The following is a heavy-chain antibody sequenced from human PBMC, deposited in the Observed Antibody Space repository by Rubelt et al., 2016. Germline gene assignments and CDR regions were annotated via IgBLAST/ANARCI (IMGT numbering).Heavy chain of an antibody. CDR2: VYYNGNT. Sequence: QPPGKGLEWIGAVYYNGNTYYNPSLKTRVTVYADTSKNQLSLKLSSVTAADTAVYYCARHLYGARDFYYNYYMDVWGEGTTVTVSS. CDR3: ARHLYGARDFYYNYYMDV. V-gene: IGHV4-39*01. D-gene: IGHD2/OR15-2a*01. J-gene: IGHJ6*03.